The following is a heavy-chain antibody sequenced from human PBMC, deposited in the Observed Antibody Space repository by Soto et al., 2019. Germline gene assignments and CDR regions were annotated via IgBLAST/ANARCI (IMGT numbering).Heavy chain of an antibody. V-gene: IGHV4-59*01. CDR3: AGMAAGTIDY. CDR2: IYYSGST. Sequence: PSETLSLTCTVSGGSISSYYWSWVRQPPGKGLEWIGYIYYSGSTNYNPSLNSRVTISVDTSKNQFSLKLSSVTAADTAVYYCAGMAAGTIDYWGQGTLVTVSS. J-gene: IGHJ4*02. D-gene: IGHD6-13*01. CDR1: GGSISSYY.